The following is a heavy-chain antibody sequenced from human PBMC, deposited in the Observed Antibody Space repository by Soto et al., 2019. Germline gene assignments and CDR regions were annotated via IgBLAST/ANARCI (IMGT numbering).Heavy chain of an antibody. V-gene: IGHV3-33*01. CDR1: GFTFSSYG. Sequence: GGSLRLSCAASGFTFSSYGMHWVRQAPGKGLEWVAVIWYDGSNKYYADSVKGRFTISRDNSKNTLYLQMNSLRAEDTAVYYCARDKGGTPFQHWGQGTLVTVSS. D-gene: IGHD1-1*01. CDR3: ARDKGGTPFQH. J-gene: IGHJ1*01. CDR2: IWYDGSNK.